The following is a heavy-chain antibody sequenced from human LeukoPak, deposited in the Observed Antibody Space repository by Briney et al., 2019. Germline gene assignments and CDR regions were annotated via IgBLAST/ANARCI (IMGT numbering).Heavy chain of an antibody. J-gene: IGHJ4*02. V-gene: IGHV3-21*01. Sequence: GGSLRLSCTASGFTFSSYSMNWVRQAPGKGLEWVSSINSSSGFIYYAGSVKGRFTISRDNAKNSLYLQMNSLRAEDTAVYYCARAGIAVAGSDYWGQGTLVTVSS. D-gene: IGHD6-19*01. CDR1: GFTFSSYS. CDR3: ARAGIAVAGSDY. CDR2: INSSSGFI.